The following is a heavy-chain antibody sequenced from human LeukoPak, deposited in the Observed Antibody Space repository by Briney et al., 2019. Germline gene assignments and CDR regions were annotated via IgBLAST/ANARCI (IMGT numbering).Heavy chain of an antibody. CDR2: INTNTGNP. V-gene: IGHV7-4-1*02. CDR3: ARDPSRFDP. CDR1: GYTFTNYA. J-gene: IGHJ5*02. Sequence: EASVKVSCKASGYTFTNYAMNWLRQAPGQGLEWMGWINTNTGNPTYAQGFTGRFVFSLDTSVSTAYLQISSLKAEDTAVYYCARDPSRFDPWGQGTLVTVSS.